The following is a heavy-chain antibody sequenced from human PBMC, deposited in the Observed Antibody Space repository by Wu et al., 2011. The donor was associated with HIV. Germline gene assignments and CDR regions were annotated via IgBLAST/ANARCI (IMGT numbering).Heavy chain of an antibody. CDR3: ARRDHDAFDI. V-gene: IGHV1-2*02. Sequence: QVQLVQSGAEVKKPGASVKVSCKSSGNTFSGYYMHWVRQAPGQGPEWMGWVNPNSGGTDYAQKFQGRVTMTRDTSISTAYMELSRLRSDDTAVYYCARRDHDAFDIWAKGQWSPSLQ. CDR1: GNTFSGYY. J-gene: IGHJ3*02. CDR2: VNPNSGGT.